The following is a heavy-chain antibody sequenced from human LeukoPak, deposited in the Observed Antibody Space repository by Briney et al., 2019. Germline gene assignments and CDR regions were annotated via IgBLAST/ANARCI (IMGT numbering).Heavy chain of an antibody. V-gene: IGHV3-33*01. CDR1: GFIFSHHV. CDR3: ARDAQRGFDYSNSLKY. D-gene: IGHD4-11*01. J-gene: IGHJ4*01. CDR2: IWSDGTNR. Sequence: SGGSLRLSRAASGFIFSHHVMHWVRQAPGQGLEWVAVIWSDGTNRFYADSVKGRFTISRDNSQNTVFLQMDSLRVKDTAIYYCARDAQRGFDYSNSLKYWGHGTLVTVSS.